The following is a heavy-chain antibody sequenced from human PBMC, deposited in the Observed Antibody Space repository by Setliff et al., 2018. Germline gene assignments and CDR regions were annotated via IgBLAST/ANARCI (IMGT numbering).Heavy chain of an antibody. D-gene: IGHD1-26*01. V-gene: IGHV4-39*01. Sequence: PSETLSLTCTVSGASINSGTYYWAWIRQPPGKGLERIGRIHYSGTTYYNASLKSRVTMSVDTSKNQFSLNLSSVTAADTAVYYCARTGTYRYFDYWGQGALVTVSS. J-gene: IGHJ4*02. CDR1: GASINSGTYY. CDR2: IHYSGTT. CDR3: ARTGTYRYFDY.